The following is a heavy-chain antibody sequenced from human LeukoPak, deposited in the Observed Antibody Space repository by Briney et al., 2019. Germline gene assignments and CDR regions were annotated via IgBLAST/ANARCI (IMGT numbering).Heavy chain of an antibody. V-gene: IGHV3-23*01. CDR2: ASDSGSNT. CDR1: GFTFSSYA. Sequence: GGSLRLSCAASGFTFSSYAMSWVRQAPGKGLEWVSSASDSGSNTYYAASVRGRFTISRDNSKNTLYLQMNSLKAEDTAVYYCAKNPDYDVLTGTSFDCWGQGALVTVSS. D-gene: IGHD3-9*01. J-gene: IGHJ4*02. CDR3: AKNPDYDVLTGTSFDC.